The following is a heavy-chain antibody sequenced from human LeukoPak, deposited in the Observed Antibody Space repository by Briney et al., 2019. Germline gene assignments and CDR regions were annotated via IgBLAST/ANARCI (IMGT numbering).Heavy chain of an antibody. CDR2: INSGGDDI. Sequence: GGSLRLSCAASGFSFSLYALNWVRQAPGKGLEWISYINSGGDDIHYAASVRGRFTISRDDAGNTLFLQLSSLRAEDTAVYYCARDTIQPGLIDDWGQGTLVTVSS. D-gene: IGHD2-2*01. CDR1: GFSFSLYA. CDR3: ARDTIQPGLIDD. V-gene: IGHV3-21*05. J-gene: IGHJ4*02.